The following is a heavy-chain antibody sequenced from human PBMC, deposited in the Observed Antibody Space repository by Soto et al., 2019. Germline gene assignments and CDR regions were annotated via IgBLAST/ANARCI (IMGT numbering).Heavy chain of an antibody. Sequence: LRLSCAASGFTFSSYAMHWVRQAPGKGLEWVAVISYDGSNKYYADSVKGRFTISRDNSKNTLYLQMNSLRAEDTAVYYCARGTAMVMLLGDYWGQGTLVTVSS. CDR2: ISYDGSNK. V-gene: IGHV3-30-3*01. CDR1: GFTFSSYA. CDR3: ARGTAMVMLLGDY. J-gene: IGHJ4*02. D-gene: IGHD5-18*01.